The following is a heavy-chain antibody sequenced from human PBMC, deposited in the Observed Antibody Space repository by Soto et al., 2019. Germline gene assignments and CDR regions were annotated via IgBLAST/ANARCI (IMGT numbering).Heavy chain of an antibody. CDR1: GYTFTAYH. Sequence: QVRLVQSGAEVKEPGDSVRVSCEASGYTFTAYHIHWVRQAPGQGLEWMGWINPTFGDTGYAQDLQGRVMLPSDMSISTVYMELSRLTSDDTAIYYCARNMDYYYGRGSGNGHGVWGQGTTVTVFS. D-gene: IGHD3-10*02. CDR2: INPTFGDT. V-gene: IGHV1-2*02. J-gene: IGHJ6*02. CDR3: ARNMDYYYGRGSGNGHGV.